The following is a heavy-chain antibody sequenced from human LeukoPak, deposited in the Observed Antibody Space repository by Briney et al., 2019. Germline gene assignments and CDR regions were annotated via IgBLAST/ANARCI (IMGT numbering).Heavy chain of an antibody. CDR3: ARGLVMAVAGTRDAFDM. D-gene: IGHD6-19*01. Sequence: PGGSLKPPRAAPGFTLRSIYMSWVPQAPGKGLGWVPVIYSGGTTYYADSVKGRFTISRDNSKNTLYLQMNSLRAEETAVYYCARGLVMAVAGTRDAFDMWGQGTMVTVSS. J-gene: IGHJ3*02. CDR2: IYSGGTT. CDR1: GFTLRSIY. V-gene: IGHV3-53*01.